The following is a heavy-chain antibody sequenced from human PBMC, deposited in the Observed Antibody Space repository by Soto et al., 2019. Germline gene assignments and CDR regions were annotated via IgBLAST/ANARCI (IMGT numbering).Heavy chain of an antibody. D-gene: IGHD1-26*01. V-gene: IGHV5-51*03. CDR3: ARTRSQVGAAFDY. Sequence: EVQLVQSGAEVKKPGASLKIFCKGSGYSFTSYWIGWVRQMPGKGLEWMGIIYPGDSDTRYSPSFQAQVTISADKSISTAYRQWSSLKASDTAMYYCARTRSQVGAAFDYWGQGTLVTVSS. J-gene: IGHJ4*02. CDR2: IYPGDSDT. CDR1: GYSFTSYW.